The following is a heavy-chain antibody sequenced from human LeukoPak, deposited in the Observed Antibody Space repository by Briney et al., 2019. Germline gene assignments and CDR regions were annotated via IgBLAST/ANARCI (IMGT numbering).Heavy chain of an antibody. Sequence: PGGSLRLSCAASGFTFSTYGMHWVRQAPGKGLKWVAFIDYGGSYKYYADSAKGRFTISRDNSRNTLYLQMNSLRVEDTAVYYCARTILPALDYWGQGTLVTVPS. CDR3: ARTILPALDY. D-gene: IGHD2-2*01. CDR1: GFTFSTYG. J-gene: IGHJ4*02. CDR2: IDYGGSYK. V-gene: IGHV3-30*19.